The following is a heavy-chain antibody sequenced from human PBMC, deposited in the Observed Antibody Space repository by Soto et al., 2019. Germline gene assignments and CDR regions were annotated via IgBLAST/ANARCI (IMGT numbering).Heavy chain of an antibody. CDR2: IDPSDSYT. CDR3: ARHSRYYYDNQGPKTNPRGPIDY. V-gene: IGHV5-10-1*01. CDR1: GYSFISEW. Sequence: GASLKISSKGSGYSFISEWISWVRQMHGKGVEWIGRIDPSDSYTKYSPSFQGHVTISAYKSISTAYLQWSSLKASDTALYYCARHSRYYYDNQGPKTNPRGPIDYCRQGTLVTVSS. D-gene: IGHD3-22*01. J-gene: IGHJ4*02.